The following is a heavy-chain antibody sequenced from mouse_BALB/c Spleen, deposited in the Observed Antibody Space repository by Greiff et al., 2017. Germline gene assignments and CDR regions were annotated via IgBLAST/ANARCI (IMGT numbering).Heavy chain of an antibody. J-gene: IGHJ4*01. V-gene: IGHV1-5*01. CDR2: IYPGNSDT. D-gene: IGHD2-3*01. CDR1: GYSFTSYW. Sequence: EVQLQQSGTVLARPGASVKMSCKASGYSFTSYWMHWVKQRPGQGLEWIGAIYPGNSDTSYNQKFKGKAKLTAVTSASTAYMELSSLTNEDSAVYYCTREGYDGYYDAMDYWGQGTSVTVSS. CDR3: TREGYDGYYDAMDY.